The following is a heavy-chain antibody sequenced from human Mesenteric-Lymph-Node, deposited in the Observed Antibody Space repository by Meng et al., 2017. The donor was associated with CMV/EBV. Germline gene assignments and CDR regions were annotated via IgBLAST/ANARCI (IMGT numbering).Heavy chain of an antibody. D-gene: IGHD5/OR15-5a*01. CDR2: ISTSSRYI. V-gene: IGHV3-21*01. CDR1: GFTFTNYN. Sequence: GESLKISCVASGFTFTNYNLNWVRQAPGKGLEWVSSISTSSRYISYAASVQGRFTISRDDAKNSVSLQMTSLRADDTAVFYCARSIVSAGTYYYYGMDVWGQGTTVTVSS. J-gene: IGHJ6*02. CDR3: ARSIVSAGTYYYYGMDV.